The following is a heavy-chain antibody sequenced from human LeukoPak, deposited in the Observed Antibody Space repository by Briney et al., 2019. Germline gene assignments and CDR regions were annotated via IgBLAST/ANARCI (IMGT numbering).Heavy chain of an antibody. J-gene: IGHJ5*02. Sequence: GESLKISCKGSGYSFTSYWIGWVRQMPGKGLEWMGIIYPGDSDTRYSPPFQGQVTISADKSISTAYLQWSSLKASDTAMYYCARLIREGAAADNPFDPWGQGTLVTVSS. CDR2: IYPGDSDT. CDR1: GYSFTSYW. CDR3: ARLIREGAAADNPFDP. V-gene: IGHV5-51*01. D-gene: IGHD6-13*01.